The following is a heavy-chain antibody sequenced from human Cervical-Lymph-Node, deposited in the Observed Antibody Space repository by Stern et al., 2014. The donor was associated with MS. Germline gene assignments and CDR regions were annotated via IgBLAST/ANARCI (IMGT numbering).Heavy chain of an antibody. CDR2: INPQSGAT. Sequence: VQLVESGAEVKKPGASVKVSCKASGYSFIGYYMHWVRQAPGKGLEWMGWINPQSGATTSAQNFQGRVTMTRDTSISTAYMEVSRLRSDDTAVYYCARAADTAMVKADNWGQGTLVSVSS. CDR1: GYSFIGYY. D-gene: IGHD5-18*01. CDR3: ARAADTAMVKADN. J-gene: IGHJ4*02. V-gene: IGHV1-2*02.